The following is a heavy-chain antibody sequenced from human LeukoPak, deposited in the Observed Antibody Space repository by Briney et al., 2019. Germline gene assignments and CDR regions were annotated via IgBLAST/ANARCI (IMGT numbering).Heavy chain of an antibody. Sequence: GGSLRLSCAASGFTFSSYGMHWVRQAPGKGLEWVAFIRYDGSNKYYADSVKGRFTISRDNSKNTLYLQMNSLRAEDTDVYYCAKSPSGSYYYYYYMDVWGKGTTVTVSS. V-gene: IGHV3-30*02. D-gene: IGHD1-26*01. CDR3: AKSPSGSYYYYYYMDV. J-gene: IGHJ6*03. CDR2: IRYDGSNK. CDR1: GFTFSSYG.